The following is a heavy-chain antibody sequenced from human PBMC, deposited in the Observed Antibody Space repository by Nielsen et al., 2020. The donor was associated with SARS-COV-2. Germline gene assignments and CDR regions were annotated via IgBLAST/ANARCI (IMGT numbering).Heavy chain of an antibody. Sequence: WVRQAPGQGLEWMGWMNPNSGNTGYAQKFQGRVTMTRNTSISTAYMELSSLRSEDTAVYYCATRQRIPAAIFGWKYWFDPWGQGTLVTSPQ. V-gene: IGHV1-8*01. D-gene: IGHD2-2*01. CDR2: MNPNSGNT. CDR3: ATRQRIPAAIFGWKYWFDP. J-gene: IGHJ5*02.